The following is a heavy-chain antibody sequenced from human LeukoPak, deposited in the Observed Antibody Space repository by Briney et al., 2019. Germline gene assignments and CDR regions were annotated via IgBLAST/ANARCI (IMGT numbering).Heavy chain of an antibody. V-gene: IGHV4-38-2*02. CDR2: IYHSGST. Sequence: PSETLSLTCTVSGYSISSGYYWGWIRQPPGKGLEWIGSIYHSGSTYYNPSLKSRVTISVDRSKNQFSLKLSSVTAADTAVYYCARDSSNWGSGFGYWGQGTLVTVSS. D-gene: IGHD7-27*01. CDR1: GYSISSGYY. CDR3: ARDSSNWGSGFGY. J-gene: IGHJ4*02.